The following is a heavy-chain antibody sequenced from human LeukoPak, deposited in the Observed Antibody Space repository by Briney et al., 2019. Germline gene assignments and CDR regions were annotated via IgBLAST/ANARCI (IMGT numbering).Heavy chain of an antibody. V-gene: IGHV1-8*01. D-gene: IGHD6-13*01. CDR2: MNPNSGNT. CDR1: GYTFTSYD. CDR3: ARTGIAAGTTRGAFDI. J-gene: IGHJ3*02. Sequence: ASVKVSCKASGYTFTSYDINWVRQATGQGLEWMGWMNPNSGNTRYAQTFRGRVTMTRNTSISTPYMELRSLRSDDTAVYYCARTGIAAGTTRGAFDIWGQGTMVTVSS.